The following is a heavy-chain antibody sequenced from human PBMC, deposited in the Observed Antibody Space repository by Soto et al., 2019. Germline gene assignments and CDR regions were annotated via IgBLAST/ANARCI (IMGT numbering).Heavy chain of an antibody. CDR3: ARGYGSSPNMELRFGMDV. V-gene: IGHV1-2*02. Sequence: QVYLVQSGAEVRRPGASVKVSCTAFGYILTGYSLHWVRQAPGQGLEWMGWIDPNSGATNSAERFHGRVSMTRDTSISAAYLELSSLRSDDTAVYYCARGYGSSPNMELRFGMDVWGQGTTISASS. D-gene: IGHD5-18*01. CDR1: GYILTGYS. J-gene: IGHJ6*02. CDR2: IDPNSGAT.